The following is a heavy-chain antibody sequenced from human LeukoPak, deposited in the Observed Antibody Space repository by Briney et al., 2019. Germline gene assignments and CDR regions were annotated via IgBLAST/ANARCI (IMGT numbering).Heavy chain of an antibody. CDR2: ISAYNGNT. V-gene: IGHV1-18*04. Sequence: ASVKVSCKASGYTFTGYYMRWVRQAPGQGLEWMGWISAYNGNTNYAQKLQGRVTMTTDTSTSTAYMELRSLRSDDTAVYYCARDYPGSFLEWLLPFDYWGQGTLVTVSS. D-gene: IGHD3-3*02. CDR3: ARDYPGSFLEWLLPFDY. CDR1: GYTFTGYY. J-gene: IGHJ4*02.